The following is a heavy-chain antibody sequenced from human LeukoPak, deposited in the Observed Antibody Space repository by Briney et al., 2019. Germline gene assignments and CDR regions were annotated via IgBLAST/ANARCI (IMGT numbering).Heavy chain of an antibody. CDR3: ARLAMVYAILGHRYGMDV. CDR1: GFTFSSYS. Sequence: GSLRLSCAASGFTFSSYSMNWVRQAPGKGLEWVSSISSSSSYIYYADSVKGRFTISRDNAKNSLYLQMNSLRAEDTAVYYCARLAMVYAILGHRYGMDVWGQGTTVTVSS. D-gene: IGHD2-8*01. V-gene: IGHV3-21*01. J-gene: IGHJ6*02. CDR2: ISSSSSYI.